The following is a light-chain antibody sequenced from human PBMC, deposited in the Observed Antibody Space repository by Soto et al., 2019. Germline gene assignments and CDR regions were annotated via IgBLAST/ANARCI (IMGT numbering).Light chain of an antibody. Sequence: QAVVTQPPSASVTPGQRVTISCSGSSSNIGSHHVYWYQQVPGTAPKLLIYSNNQRPSGVPDRFSGSKSGTSASLAISGLQSEDEADYYCSTWDASLTGLVIFGGGTKVTVL. CDR2: SNN. J-gene: IGLJ2*01. CDR1: SSNIGSHH. V-gene: IGLV1-44*01. CDR3: STWDASLTGLVI.